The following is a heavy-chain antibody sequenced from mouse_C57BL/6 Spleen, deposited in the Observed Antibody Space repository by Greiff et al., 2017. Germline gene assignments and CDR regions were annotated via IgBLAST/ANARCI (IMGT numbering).Heavy chain of an antibody. CDR3: ARDGDGDYGY. Sequence: EVMLVESGGGLVKPGGSLKLSCAASGFTFSSYAMSWVRQTPEQRLEWVATISDGGSYTYYPDNVEGRFTVSRDNAKNNLYLQMSHLKSEDTAMYYCARDGDGDYGYWGQGTTLTVSS. V-gene: IGHV5-4*01. CDR2: ISDGGSYT. D-gene: IGHD2-13*01. CDR1: GFTFSSYA. J-gene: IGHJ2*01.